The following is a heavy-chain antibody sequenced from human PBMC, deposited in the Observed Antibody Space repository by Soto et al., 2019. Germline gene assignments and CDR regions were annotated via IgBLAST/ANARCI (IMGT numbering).Heavy chain of an antibody. CDR2: ISYDGSQK. CDR3: PGVHENSACYPGGRH. D-gene: IGHD2-21*02. CDR1: GFTFSSYA. Sequence: QVQLVESGGGVVQPGGSLRLSCAASGFTFSSYAMHWVRQAPGKGLEWVAVISYDGSQKYYADSVKGRFTISRDNSKNRLYQQMTILGTEDRAVYYGPGVHENSACYPGGRHWARRTLTTV. J-gene: IGHJ4*02. V-gene: IGHV3-30*04.